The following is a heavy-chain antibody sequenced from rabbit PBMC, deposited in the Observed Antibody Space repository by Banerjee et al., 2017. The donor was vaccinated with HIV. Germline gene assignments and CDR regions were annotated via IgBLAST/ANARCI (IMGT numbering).Heavy chain of an antibody. D-gene: IGHD5-1*01. CDR1: GFSFSDRDV. CDR3: ARDPYAYGSPIGDLCL. V-gene: IGHV1S45*01. Sequence: QEQLEESGGGLVKPEGSLTLTCKASGFSFSDRDVMCWVRQAPGKGLEWIGCIYASSGGTYYASWAKGRFTISKTSSTTVTLQMTSLTAADTATYFCARDPYAYGSPIGDLCLWGPGTLVTVS. CDR2: IYASSGGT. J-gene: IGHJ4*01.